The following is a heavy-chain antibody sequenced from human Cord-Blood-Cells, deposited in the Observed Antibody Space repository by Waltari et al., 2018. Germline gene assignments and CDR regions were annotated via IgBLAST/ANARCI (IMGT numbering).Heavy chain of an antibody. J-gene: IGHJ4*02. V-gene: IGHV3-48*01. CDR2: ISSSSSTI. Sequence: EVQLVESGGGLVQPGGSLTRPCAASGFTFSSYSVRWVRQDPGKGLEWVSYISSSSSTIYYADSVKGRFTISRDNAKNSLYLQMNSLRAEATAVYYCARDLSAVIAAAGEFDYWGQGTLVTVSS. CDR1: GFTFSSYS. D-gene: IGHD6-13*01. CDR3: ARDLSAVIAAAGEFDY.